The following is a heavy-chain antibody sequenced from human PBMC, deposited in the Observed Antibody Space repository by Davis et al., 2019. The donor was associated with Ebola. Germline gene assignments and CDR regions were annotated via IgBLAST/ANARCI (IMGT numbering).Heavy chain of an antibody. V-gene: IGHV3-74*01. CDR1: GFTFSSYW. CDR2: INSDGSST. CDR3: ARAHPNYYGMDV. Sequence: PGGSLRLSCAASGFTFSSYWMHWVRQAPGKGLVWVSRINSDGSSTSYADSVKGRFTISRDNAKNTLYLQMNSLRAEDTAVYYCARAHPNYYGMDVWGQGTTVTVSS. J-gene: IGHJ6*02.